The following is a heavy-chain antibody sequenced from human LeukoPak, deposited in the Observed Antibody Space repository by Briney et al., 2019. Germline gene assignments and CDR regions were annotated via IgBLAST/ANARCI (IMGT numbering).Heavy chain of an antibody. J-gene: IGHJ4*02. V-gene: IGHV3-23*01. CDR3: AKDSRTTACPLDY. CDR2: ISGSGGTT. CDR1: GFTFKSSS. Sequence: GGSLRLSCAASGFTFKSSSMSWVRQAPGKGLEWVSSISGSGGTTYYADSVKGRFTIARDNSKNTLYLQMNSLRAADTAVYYCAKDSRTTACPLDYWGQGTLVTVSS. D-gene: IGHD2/OR15-2a*01.